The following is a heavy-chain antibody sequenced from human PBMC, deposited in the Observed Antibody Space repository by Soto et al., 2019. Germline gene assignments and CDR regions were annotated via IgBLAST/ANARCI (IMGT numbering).Heavy chain of an antibody. CDR1: GGTFSSYA. CDR2: IIPIFGTA. D-gene: IGHD2-15*01. V-gene: IGHV1-69*13. Sequence: SVKVSCKASGGTFSSYAISWVRQAPGQGLEWMGGIIPIFGTANYAQKLQGRVTITADESTSTANIKQSSLRYEDTAVNYCARESRYCSGGSCYFLPGIDYWGQGTLVTVSS. J-gene: IGHJ4*02. CDR3: ARESRYCSGGSCYFLPGIDY.